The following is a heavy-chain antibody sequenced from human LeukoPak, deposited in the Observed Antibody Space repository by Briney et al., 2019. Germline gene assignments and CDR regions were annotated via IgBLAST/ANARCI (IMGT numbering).Heavy chain of an antibody. Sequence: GGSLRLSCAASGFTFDDYAMHWVRQAPGKGLEWVSGISWNSGSIGYADSVKGRFTISRDNAKNSLYLQMNSLRAEDTALYYCAKDSLGGLGALDIWGQGTMVTVSS. CDR3: AKDSLGGLGALDI. J-gene: IGHJ3*02. D-gene: IGHD3-10*01. CDR2: ISWNSGSI. V-gene: IGHV3-9*01. CDR1: GFTFDDYA.